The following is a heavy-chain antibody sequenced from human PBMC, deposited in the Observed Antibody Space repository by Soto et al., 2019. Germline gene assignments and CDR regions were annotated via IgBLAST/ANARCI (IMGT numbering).Heavy chain of an antibody. Sequence: PGGSLRLSCAASGFTFSSYAMNWVRQRPGKGLEWVAYISRGGDSTYEADSVKGRFTISRDNSKNMVFLQMNSLRAEDTAVYYCAKDRLRDGSSRQGFDYWGQGTLVTVSS. V-gene: IGHV3-23*01. CDR1: GFTFSSYA. CDR2: ISRGGDST. D-gene: IGHD6-6*01. CDR3: AKDRLRDGSSRQGFDY. J-gene: IGHJ4*02.